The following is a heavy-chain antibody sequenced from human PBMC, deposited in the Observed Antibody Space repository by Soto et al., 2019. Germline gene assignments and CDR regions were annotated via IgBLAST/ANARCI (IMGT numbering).Heavy chain of an antibody. D-gene: IGHD3-22*01. CDR3: AREGRYYDSSGYDY. CDR1: GGSISSYY. V-gene: IGHV4-59*01. Sequence: TSETLSLTCTVSGGSISSYYWIWIRQPPGKGLEWIGYIYYSGSTNYNPSLKSRVTISVDTSKNQFSLKLSSVTAADTAVYYCAREGRYYDSSGYDYWGQGTLVTVSS. J-gene: IGHJ4*02. CDR2: IYYSGST.